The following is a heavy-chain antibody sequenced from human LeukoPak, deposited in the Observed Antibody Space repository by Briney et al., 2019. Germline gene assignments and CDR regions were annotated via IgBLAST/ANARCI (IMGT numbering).Heavy chain of an antibody. J-gene: IGHJ6*02. CDR1: DGSINSYY. V-gene: IGHV4-59*01. CDR2: IYYNGNT. D-gene: IGHD1-26*01. CDR3: ARGRSNYYGMDV. Sequence: SETLFLTCSVSDGSINSYYWNWIRRPPGKGLEWIGYIYYNGNTNYTPSLKSRVTMSVDTSKNLFSLKVSSVTAADTAVYYCARGRSNYYGMDVWGQGTTVTVSS.